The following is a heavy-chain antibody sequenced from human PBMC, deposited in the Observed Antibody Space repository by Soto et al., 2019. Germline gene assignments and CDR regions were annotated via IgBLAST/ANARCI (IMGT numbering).Heavy chain of an antibody. Sequence: EAQLVESGGDVVQPGGSLRLSCAASGFTFTTYWMHWVRQPPGKGLVWVSRVNRDGSSTDHADYVRGRFTISRDNTQNMLYLEMHDLRAEDTAVYYCAREYGDCVLPFDLGGQGTLVTVSS. V-gene: IGHV3-74*01. CDR3: AREYGDCVLPFDL. J-gene: IGHJ4*02. D-gene: IGHD4-17*01. CDR1: GFTFTTYW. CDR2: VNRDGSST.